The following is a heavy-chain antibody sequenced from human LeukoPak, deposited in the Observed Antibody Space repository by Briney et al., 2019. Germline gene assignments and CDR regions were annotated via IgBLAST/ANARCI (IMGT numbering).Heavy chain of an antibody. J-gene: IGHJ4*02. CDR3: AKDHDYDILAGEDYFDY. CDR1: GFTFSAYA. D-gene: IGHD3-9*01. CDR2: ISGSGDTT. Sequence: GGSLRLSCAASGFTFSAYAMSWVRQAPGKGLEWASAISGSGDTTNSADSVKGRFTISRDNSKNMLYLHMNSLRAEDTAVYYCAKDHDYDILAGEDYFDYWGQGTLVTVSS. V-gene: IGHV3-23*01.